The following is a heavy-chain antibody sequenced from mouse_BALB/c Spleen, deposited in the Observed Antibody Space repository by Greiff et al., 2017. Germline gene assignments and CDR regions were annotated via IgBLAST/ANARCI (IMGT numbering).Heavy chain of an antibody. CDR3: ARDRGYPYYFDY. CDR1: GFSLTGYD. V-gene: IGHV2-6-7*01. D-gene: IGHD2-14*01. J-gene: IGHJ2*01. Sequence: VKLMESGPGLVAPSQSLSITCTVSGFSLTGYDVNWVRQPPGKGLEWLGMIWGDGSTDYNSALKSRLSISKDNSKSQVFLKMNSLQTDDTARYYCARDRGYPYYFDYWGQGTNLTVSS. CDR2: IWGDGST.